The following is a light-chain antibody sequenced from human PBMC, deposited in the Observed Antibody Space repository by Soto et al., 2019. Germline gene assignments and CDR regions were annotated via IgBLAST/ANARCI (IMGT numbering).Light chain of an antibody. Sequence: DIVMTQSPAPLSVSPGESATLSCKASQRISRNLAWYQQKPGQAPRLLIYDAPTRATAIPARFSGSGSETEFTLTISSLQSEDSAVYYCQQYNNWPPWTFGQGTKVDIK. J-gene: IGKJ1*01. CDR3: QQYNNWPPWT. V-gene: IGKV3-15*01. CDR1: QRISRN. CDR2: DAP.